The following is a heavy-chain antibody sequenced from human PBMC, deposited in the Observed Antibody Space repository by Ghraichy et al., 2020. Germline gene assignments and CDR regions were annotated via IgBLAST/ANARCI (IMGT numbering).Heavy chain of an antibody. Sequence: GGSLRLSCAASGFTFSSYSMNWVRQAPGKGLEWVSSISSSSSYIYYADSVKGRFTISRDNAKNSLYLQMNSLRAEDTAVYYCARADRIAGSPDFDYWGQGTLVTVSS. CDR1: GFTFSSYS. V-gene: IGHV3-21*01. CDR3: ARADRIAGSPDFDY. D-gene: IGHD6-13*01. J-gene: IGHJ4*02. CDR2: ISSSSSYI.